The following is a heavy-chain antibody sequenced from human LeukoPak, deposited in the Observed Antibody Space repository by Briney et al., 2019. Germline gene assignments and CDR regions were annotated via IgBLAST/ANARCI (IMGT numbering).Heavy chain of an antibody. J-gene: IGHJ4*02. CDR2: IIPIFGTA. CDR3: AIIVPRYCSGGSCYWGFDH. CDR1: GGTFSSYA. D-gene: IGHD2-15*01. Sequence: SVKVSCKASGGTFSSYAISWVRQAPGQGLEWMGGIIPIFGTANYAQKFQGRVTITADESTSTAYMELSSLRSEDTAVYYCAIIVPRYCSGGSCYWGFDHWGQGTLVTVSS. V-gene: IGHV1-69*13.